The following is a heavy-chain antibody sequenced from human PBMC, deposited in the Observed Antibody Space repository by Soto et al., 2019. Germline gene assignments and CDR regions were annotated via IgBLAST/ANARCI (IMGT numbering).Heavy chain of an antibody. CDR3: ASGPGELWLLPFLVY. J-gene: IGHJ4*02. Sequence: ASVKVSCKASGYTFTSYAMHWVRQAPGQRLEWMGWINAGNGNTKYSQKFQGRVTITRDTSASTAYMELSSLRSEDTAVYYCASGPGELWLLPFLVYWGQGTLVTVSS. D-gene: IGHD5-18*01. CDR1: GYTFTSYA. CDR2: INAGNGNT. V-gene: IGHV1-3*01.